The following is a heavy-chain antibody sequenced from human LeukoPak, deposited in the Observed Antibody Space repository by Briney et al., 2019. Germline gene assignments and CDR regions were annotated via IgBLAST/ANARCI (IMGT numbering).Heavy chain of an antibody. Sequence: ASVKVSCKASGYTFTSYYMHWVRQAPGQGLEWMGIINPSGGNTGYAQKFQGRVTMTRNTSISTAYMELSSLRSEDTAVYYCARNGLPSSGWYRVGYYYYGMDVWGQGTTVTVSS. CDR3: ARNGLPSSGWYRVGYYYYGMDV. J-gene: IGHJ6*02. CDR1: GYTFTSYY. D-gene: IGHD6-19*01. V-gene: IGHV1-46*01. CDR2: INPSGGNT.